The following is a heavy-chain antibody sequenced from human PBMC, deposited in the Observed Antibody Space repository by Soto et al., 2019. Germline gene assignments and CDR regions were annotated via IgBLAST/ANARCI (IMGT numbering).Heavy chain of an antibody. CDR3: ARGWDSSGYYYDCDY. CDR1: GYTFTSYG. J-gene: IGHJ4*02. D-gene: IGHD3-22*01. V-gene: IGHV1-18*01. CDR2: ISAYNGNT. Sequence: ASVKVSCKASGYTFTSYGISWVRQAPGQGLEWMGWISAYNGNTNYAQKLQGRVTMTTDTSTSTAYMELRSLRSDDTAVYYCARGWDSSGYYYDCDYWGQGTLVTVSS.